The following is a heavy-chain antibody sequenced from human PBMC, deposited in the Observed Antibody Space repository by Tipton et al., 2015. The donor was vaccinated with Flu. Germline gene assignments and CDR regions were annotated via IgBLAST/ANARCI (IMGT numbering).Heavy chain of an antibody. V-gene: IGHV4-59*01. CDR1: GGSISSYY. CDR3: ARGRRFGELDY. D-gene: IGHD3-10*01. Sequence: TLSLTCTVSGGSISSYYWSWIRQPPGKGLEWIGYIYYSGSTNYNPSLKSRVTISVDTSKNQFSLKLSSETAADTAVYYCARGRRFGELDYWGQGTLVTVSS. J-gene: IGHJ4*02. CDR2: IYYSGST.